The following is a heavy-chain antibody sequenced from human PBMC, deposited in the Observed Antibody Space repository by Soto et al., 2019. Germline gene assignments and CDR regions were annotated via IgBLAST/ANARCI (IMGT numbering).Heavy chain of an antibody. J-gene: IGHJ4*02. CDR3: AHMDFRNEGITGTLVYFDY. Sequence: ASGHTLVNPTQTLTLTCTSSGFSLSTSGVGVGWIRQPPGKALEWLALIYWNDDKRYSPSLKSRLTITKDTSKTQVVLTMTNMDPVDTATYYCAHMDFRNEGITGTLVYFDYWGQGTLVTVSS. V-gene: IGHV2-5*01. CDR1: GFSLSTSGVG. CDR2: IYWNDDK. D-gene: IGHD1-7*01.